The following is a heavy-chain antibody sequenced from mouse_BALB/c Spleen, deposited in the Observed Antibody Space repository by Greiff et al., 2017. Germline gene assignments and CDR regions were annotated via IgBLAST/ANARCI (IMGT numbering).Heavy chain of an antibody. D-gene: IGHD1-1*01. CDR3: ARGYYYGSSPYWYFDV. CDR1: GYSITSGYS. J-gene: IGHJ1*01. Sequence: ESGPDLVKPSQSLSLTCTVTGYSITSGYSWHWIRQFPGNKLEWMGYIHYSGSTNYNPSLKSRISITRDTSKNQFFLQLNSVTTEDTATYYCARGYYYGSSPYWYFDVWGAGTTVTVSS. CDR2: IHYSGST. V-gene: IGHV3-1*02.